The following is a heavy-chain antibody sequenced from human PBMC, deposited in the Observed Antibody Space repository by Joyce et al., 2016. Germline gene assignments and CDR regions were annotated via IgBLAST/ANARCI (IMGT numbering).Heavy chain of an antibody. CDR1: GYTFTAYY. CDR3: ARVTYYYDSSVGWFDP. CDR2: INPKTGGK. Sequence: QVQLVQSGAEVKKPGASVKVSCKASGYTFTAYYIHWVRQAPGQGLEWMGGINPKTGGKSYAQKLQGRVTRTRDTSISTAYMELSRLRSDDTGIYFCARVTYYYDSSVGWFDPWGQGTLVIVSS. D-gene: IGHD3-22*01. J-gene: IGHJ5*02. V-gene: IGHV1-2*01.